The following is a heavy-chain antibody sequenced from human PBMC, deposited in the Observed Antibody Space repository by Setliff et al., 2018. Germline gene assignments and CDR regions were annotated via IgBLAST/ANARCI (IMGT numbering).Heavy chain of an antibody. Sequence: PSETLSLTCTVSGGSISSTNHYWSWIRQPPGKGLEWIGVISYIERPHYNPSLQSRVIIAMETSNNQVSLTLTSVTAVDSAMYYCARFITGTIGFDPWGQGTLVTVSS. CDR3: ARFITGTIGFDP. V-gene: IGHV4-61*01. CDR1: GGSISSTNHY. D-gene: IGHD1-7*01. CDR2: ISYIERP. J-gene: IGHJ5*02.